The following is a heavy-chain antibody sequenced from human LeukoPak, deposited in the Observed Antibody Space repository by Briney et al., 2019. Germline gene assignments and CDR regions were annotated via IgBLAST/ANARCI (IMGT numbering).Heavy chain of an antibody. Sequence: GGSLRLSCTASGFTFGDYAMSWVRQAPGKGLEWVGFIRSKAYGWTTEYVASVKGRFTISRDDSESIAYLRMNSLKTEDTAVYYCSRVAYSSTYYYFDYWGQGTRVTVSS. CDR1: GFTFGDYA. V-gene: IGHV3-49*04. CDR3: SRVAYSSTYYYFDY. J-gene: IGHJ4*02. D-gene: IGHD6-13*01. CDR2: IRSKAYGWTT.